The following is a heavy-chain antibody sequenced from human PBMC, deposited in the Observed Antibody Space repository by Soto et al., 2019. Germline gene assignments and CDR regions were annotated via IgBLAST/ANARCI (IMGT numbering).Heavy chain of an antibody. V-gene: IGHV4-59*01. Sequence: SETLSLTCTVSGGSISSYYWSWIRQPPGKGLEWIAYIYYSGSTNYNPSLKSRVTISVDTSKNQFSLKLSSVTPADTAVYYCARGDGRVAARYYYYGMGLWGQGTTVTVSS. CDR3: ARGDGRVAARYYYYGMGL. D-gene: IGHD2-21*01. CDR1: GGSISSYY. J-gene: IGHJ6*01. CDR2: IYYSGST.